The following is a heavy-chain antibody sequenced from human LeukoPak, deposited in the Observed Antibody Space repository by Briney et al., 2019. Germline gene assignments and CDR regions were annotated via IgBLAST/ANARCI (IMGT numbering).Heavy chain of an antibody. V-gene: IGHV3-7*04. CDR2: IKQDGSEK. D-gene: IGHD3-22*01. CDR3: ARAAGDSSGYYCRFKY. Sequence: GGSLRLSCVASGSTFRNYWMTWVRQAPGKGLEWVANIKQDGSEKYYVDSVKGRFTISRDNAKNSLYLQMNSLRAEDTAVYYCARAAGDSSGYYCRFKYWGQGTLVTVSS. CDR1: GSTFRNYW. J-gene: IGHJ4*02.